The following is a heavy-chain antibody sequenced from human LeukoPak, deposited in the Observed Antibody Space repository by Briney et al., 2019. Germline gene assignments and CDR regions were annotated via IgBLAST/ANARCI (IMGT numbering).Heavy chain of an antibody. V-gene: IGHV3-23*01. CDR3: AKMVTPGEYYHFGMDV. Sequence: QTGGSLRLSGAASGFTFSSYAMSWVRQAPGKALEWVSAISGSGGSTYYADSVKGRFTISRDNSKNTLFLQMNSLRAEDTAVHYCAKMVTPGEYYHFGMDVWGQGTTVTVSS. CDR2: ISGSGGST. CDR1: GFTFSSYA. D-gene: IGHD2-21*02. J-gene: IGHJ6*02.